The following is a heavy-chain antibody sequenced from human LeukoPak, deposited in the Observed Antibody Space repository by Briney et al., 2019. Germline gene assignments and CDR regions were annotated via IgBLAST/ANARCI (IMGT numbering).Heavy chain of an antibody. CDR3: ARVTESGIVATITFDY. D-gene: IGHD5-12*01. CDR1: GGSISSYY. V-gene: IGHV4-59*01. CDR2: IYYSGST. Sequence: PSETLSLTCTVSGGSISSYYWSWIRQPPGKGLEWIGYIYYSGSTNYNPSLKSRVTISVDTSKNQFSLKLSSVTAADTAVYYCARVTESGIVATITFDYWGQGTLVTVSS. J-gene: IGHJ4*02.